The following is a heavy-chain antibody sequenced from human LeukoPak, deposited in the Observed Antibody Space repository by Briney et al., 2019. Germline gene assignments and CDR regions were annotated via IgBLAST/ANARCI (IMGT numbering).Heavy chain of an antibody. CDR1: GGSISSYY. V-gene: IGHV4-59*01. Sequence: PSETLSLTCTVSGGSISSYYWSWIRQPPGKGLEWIGYIYYSGSTNYNPSLKSRVTISVDPSKNQFSLKLSSVTAADTAVYYCASHYYDSSGRDYWGQGTLVTVSS. J-gene: IGHJ4*02. CDR3: ASHYYDSSGRDY. D-gene: IGHD3-22*01. CDR2: IYYSGST.